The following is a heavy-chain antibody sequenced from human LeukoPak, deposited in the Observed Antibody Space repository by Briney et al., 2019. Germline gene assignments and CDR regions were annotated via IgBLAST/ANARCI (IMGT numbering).Heavy chain of an antibody. CDR2: ISSSSSYT. Sequence: GGSLRLSCAASGFTFSDYYMSWIRQAPGKGLEWVSYISSSSSYTNDADSVKGRFTISRDNAKNSLYLQMNSLRAEDTAVYYCARDLDGDRGSGADYWGQGTLVTVSS. V-gene: IGHV3-11*06. CDR1: GFTFSDYY. CDR3: ARDLDGDRGSGADY. D-gene: IGHD4-17*01. J-gene: IGHJ4*02.